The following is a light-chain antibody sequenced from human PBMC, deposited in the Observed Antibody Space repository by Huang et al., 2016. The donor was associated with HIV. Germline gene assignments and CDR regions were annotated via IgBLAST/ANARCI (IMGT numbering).Light chain of an antibody. J-gene: IGKJ1*01. CDR3: HQYNEWPRT. CDR1: QSVNNN. CDR2: GAS. V-gene: IGKV3-15*01. Sequence: VMTQSPATLPVSPGERATLSCRARQSVNNNLAWYQKKPGQAPRLVLYGASTRATDIPTSFSGSGSGTNFTLTINSLQSEDFAVYFCHQYNEWPRTFGQGTKVEVK.